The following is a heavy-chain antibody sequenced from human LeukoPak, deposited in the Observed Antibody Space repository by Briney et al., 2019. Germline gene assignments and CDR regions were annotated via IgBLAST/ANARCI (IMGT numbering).Heavy chain of an antibody. V-gene: IGHV3-21*01. Sequence: PGGSLRLSCAASGFTFSSYSMNWVRQAPGKGLAWVSSISSSSSYIYYADSVKGRFTISRDNAKNSLYLQMNSLKAEDTAVYYCARDDYGDPLNAFDIWGQGTMVTVSS. D-gene: IGHD4-17*01. CDR2: ISSSSSYI. J-gene: IGHJ3*02. CDR3: ARDDYGDPLNAFDI. CDR1: GFTFSSYS.